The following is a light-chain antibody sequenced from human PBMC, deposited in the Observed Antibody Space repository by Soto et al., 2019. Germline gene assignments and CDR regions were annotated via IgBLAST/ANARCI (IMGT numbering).Light chain of an antibody. CDR2: DVN. J-gene: IGLJ1*01. CDR1: TSDIHDFNS. Sequence: SVLTQPASVSGSPGQSFTISCSGHTSDIHDFNSISWYRHHPGKAPRLVVYDVNKRPSGISPRFAGSKSGLSASLTSAGLQGEDDAYYCYTSDTAKNTHVFGTGTKVTVL. CDR3: TSDTAKNTHV. V-gene: IGLV2-14*01.